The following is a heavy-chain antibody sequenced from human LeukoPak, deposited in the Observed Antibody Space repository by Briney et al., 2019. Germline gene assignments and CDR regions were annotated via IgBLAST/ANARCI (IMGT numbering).Heavy chain of an antibody. D-gene: IGHD3-10*01. Sequence: APVKVSCKVSGYTFTGYYIHWVRRAPGQGLEWMGWINPNSGGTSFAQSFQGRVTMTRDTSISTAFMDLSRLRSDDTAVYYCARKATYASGFFDYWGQGTLVTVSS. J-gene: IGHJ4*02. CDR3: ARKATYASGFFDY. V-gene: IGHV1-2*02. CDR1: GYTFTGYY. CDR2: INPNSGGT.